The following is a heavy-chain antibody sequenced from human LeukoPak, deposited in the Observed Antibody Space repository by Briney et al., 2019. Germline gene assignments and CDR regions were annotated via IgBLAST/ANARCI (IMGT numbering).Heavy chain of an antibody. D-gene: IGHD3-10*01. CDR3: ARGGHRQKEF. CDR1: GFTFSNAW. J-gene: IGHJ4*02. Sequence: QRWGSLRLSCAASGFTFSNAWMSWVRQAPGKGLEWVAIIKHDGSDKYCVDSVKGRFTISRDNAKNSLYLQMSSLRAEDTAVYYCARGGHRQKEFWGQGTLVTVSS. CDR2: IKHDGSDK. V-gene: IGHV3-7*01.